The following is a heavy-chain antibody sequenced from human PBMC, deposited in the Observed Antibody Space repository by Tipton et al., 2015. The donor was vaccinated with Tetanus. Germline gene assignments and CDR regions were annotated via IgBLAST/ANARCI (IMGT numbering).Heavy chain of an antibody. D-gene: IGHD5-12*01. V-gene: IGHV4-30-2*01. CDR3: VRGRGLGAYSFGFKY. CDR1: GGLITTGGYS. CDR2: IYQTDST. J-gene: IGHJ4*02. Sequence: TLSLTCNVSGGLITTGGYSWGWIRQPPGQGLEWLGYIYQTDSTYYNPSVRSRLTLSLRRSKNQVSLKLTSVTAADTAVYYCVRGRGLGAYSFGFKYWGQGALVTVSS.